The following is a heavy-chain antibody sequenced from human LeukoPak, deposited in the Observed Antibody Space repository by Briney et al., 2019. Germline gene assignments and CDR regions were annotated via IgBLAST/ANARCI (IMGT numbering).Heavy chain of an antibody. J-gene: IGHJ4*02. V-gene: IGHV3-9*01. Sequence: GGSLRLSCAASGFTFDDYAMHWVRQAPGKGLEWVSGISWNSGSIGYADSVKGRFTISRDNAKNSLYLQMNSLRAEDTALYYCAKGTGYSSSWLAFDYWGQGTLVTVSS. D-gene: IGHD6-13*01. CDR3: AKGTGYSSSWLAFDY. CDR1: GFTFDDYA. CDR2: ISWNSGSI.